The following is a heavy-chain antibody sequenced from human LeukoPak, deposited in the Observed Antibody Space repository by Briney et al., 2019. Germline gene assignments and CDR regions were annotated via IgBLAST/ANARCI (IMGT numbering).Heavy chain of an antibody. V-gene: IGHV4-30-2*01. Sequence: PSETLSLTCAGSGGSISSGGYSWSWIRQPPGKGLEWIGYIYHSGSTYYNPSLKSRVTISVDRSKNQFSLKLSSVTAADTAVYYCARARRADCSGGSCAWYFDYWGQGTLVTVSS. CDR3: ARARRADCSGGSCAWYFDY. J-gene: IGHJ4*02. D-gene: IGHD2-15*01. CDR2: IYHSGST. CDR1: GGSISSGGYS.